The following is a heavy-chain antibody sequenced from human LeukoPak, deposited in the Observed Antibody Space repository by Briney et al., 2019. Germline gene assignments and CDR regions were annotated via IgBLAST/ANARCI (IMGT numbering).Heavy chain of an antibody. CDR1: GFTFSSYW. D-gene: IGHD1-1*01. Sequence: GGSLRLSCAASGFTFSSYWMSWVRQAPGKGLEWVANIKQDGSEKYYVDSVKGRFTISRDNAKNSLYLQMNNLRAEDTAVYYCARGGLERLHYYGMDVWGQGTTVTVSS. V-gene: IGHV3-7*01. J-gene: IGHJ6*02. CDR2: IKQDGSEK. CDR3: ARGGLERLHYYGMDV.